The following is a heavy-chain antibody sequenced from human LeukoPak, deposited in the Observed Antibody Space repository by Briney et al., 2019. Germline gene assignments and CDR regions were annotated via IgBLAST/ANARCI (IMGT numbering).Heavy chain of an antibody. CDR1: GYTFTSYG. D-gene: IGHD6-19*01. CDR3: ARDPPTSQPQWLAY. Sequence: GASVKVSCKASGYTFTSYGINWVRRAPGQGLEWMGWISAYNGNTNYAQKLQGRVTMTTDTSTSTAYMELRSLRSDDTAVYYCARDPPTSQPQWLAYWGQGTLVTVSS. J-gene: IGHJ4*02. V-gene: IGHV1-18*01. CDR2: ISAYNGNT.